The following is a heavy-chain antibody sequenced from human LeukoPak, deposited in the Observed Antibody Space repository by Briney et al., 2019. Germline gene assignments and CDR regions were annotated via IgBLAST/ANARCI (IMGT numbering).Heavy chain of an antibody. CDR1: GFTFSNAW. CDR2: IKRKTDGGTA. CDR3: TLREGANAY. V-gene: IGHV3-15*01. D-gene: IGHD3-16*01. Sequence: PGGSLRLSCAASGFTFSNAWMRWVRQAPGKGLDWVSHIKRKTDGGTAEYAAPVKGRFTISRDDSKNTLYLQMNSLKLEDTAVYYCTLREGANAYWGQGTLVTVSS. J-gene: IGHJ4*01.